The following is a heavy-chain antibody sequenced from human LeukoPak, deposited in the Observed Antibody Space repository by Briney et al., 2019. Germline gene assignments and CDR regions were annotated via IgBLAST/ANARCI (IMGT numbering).Heavy chain of an antibody. J-gene: IGHJ4*02. CDR2: INHSGST. V-gene: IGHV4-34*01. Sequence: KASETLSLTCAVYGGSFSGYYWSWIRQPPGKGLEWIGEINHSGSTNYDPSLKSRVTISVDTSKNQFSLKLSSVTAADTAVYYCAIHQLRFLESTTIGGDYFDYWGQGTLVTVSS. CDR1: GGSFSGYY. D-gene: IGHD3-3*01. CDR3: AIHQLRFLESTTIGGDYFDY.